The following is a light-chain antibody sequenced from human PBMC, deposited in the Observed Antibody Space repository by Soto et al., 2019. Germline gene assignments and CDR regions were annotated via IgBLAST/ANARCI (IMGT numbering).Light chain of an antibody. J-gene: IGKJ1*01. CDR2: KAS. CDR3: QHCNSHSEA. Sequence: DIQMTQSPSTLSGSVGDRVTITCRASQTISSWLAWYQQKPGKAPKLLIYKASTLKSGVPSRFSGSGSGTEFTLTISSLQPDDFATYYCQHCNSHSEAFGQGTMVDIK. CDR1: QTISSW. V-gene: IGKV1-5*03.